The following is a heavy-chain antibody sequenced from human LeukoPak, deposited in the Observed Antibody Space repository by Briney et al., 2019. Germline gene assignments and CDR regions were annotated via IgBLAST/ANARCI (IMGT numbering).Heavy chain of an antibody. Sequence: QAGGSLRLSCVVSGFTFSRYAMTWVRQAPGKGLECVSDISPTVDIAYYADSVRGRFTISREDAKNSLYLQMNSLRAEDPALYHCARGSYYDFSGYWADYWGQGALVTVSS. CDR2: ISPTVDIA. CDR1: GFTFSRYA. CDR3: ARGSYYDFSGYWADY. J-gene: IGHJ4*02. D-gene: IGHD3-22*01. V-gene: IGHV3-23*01.